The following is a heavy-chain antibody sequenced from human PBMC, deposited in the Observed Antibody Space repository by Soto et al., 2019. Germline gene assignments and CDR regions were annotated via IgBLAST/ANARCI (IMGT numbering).Heavy chain of an antibody. D-gene: IGHD6-13*01. J-gene: IGHJ4*02. CDR3: ARRVGRARFDY. CDR1: GGSISSSSYY. V-gene: IGHV4-39*01. CDR2: IYYSGST. Sequence: SETLSLTCTVSGGSISSSSYYWGWIRQPPGKGLEWIGSIYYSGSTYYNPSLKSRVTISVDTSKNQFSLKLRSVTAADTAVYYCARRVGRARFDYWGQGTLVTVSS.